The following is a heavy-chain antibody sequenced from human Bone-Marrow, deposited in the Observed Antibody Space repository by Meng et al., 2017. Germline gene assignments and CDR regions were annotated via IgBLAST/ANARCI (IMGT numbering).Heavy chain of an antibody. CDR3: ASLYGDSSVWYLDL. J-gene: IGHJ2*01. CDR2: IYYSGST. D-gene: IGHD4-17*01. Sequence: QGQLPGQGPGLAYPSHTLSLPCTVSGGSISSGNHYWSWIRQHPGKGLEYIGYIYYSGSTYYNPSLKSRVIISVDTSKNQFSLRLNSVTAADTAVYYCASLYGDSSVWYLDLWGRGTLVTVSS. CDR1: GGSISSGNHY. V-gene: IGHV4-31*03.